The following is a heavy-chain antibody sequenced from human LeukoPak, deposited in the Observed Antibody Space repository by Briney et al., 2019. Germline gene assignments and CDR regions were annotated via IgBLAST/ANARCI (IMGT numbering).Heavy chain of an antibody. Sequence: GGSLRLSCAASGFTFSNYGVHWVRQAPGKGLEWVAFISYDGSNKYYADSVKGRFTISRDNSKNTLYLQMNSLRAEDTAVYYCARDTSLGYCSGGSCGDWFDPWGQGTLVTVSS. D-gene: IGHD2-15*01. J-gene: IGHJ5*02. CDR1: GFTFSNYG. V-gene: IGHV3-33*08. CDR3: ARDTSLGYCSGGSCGDWFDP. CDR2: ISYDGSNK.